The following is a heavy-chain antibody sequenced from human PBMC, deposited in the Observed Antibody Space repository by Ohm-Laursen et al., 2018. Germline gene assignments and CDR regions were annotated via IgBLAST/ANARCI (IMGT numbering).Heavy chain of an antibody. D-gene: IGHD6-19*01. CDR3: ARDTYSSGWYASYFWFDP. Sequence: TLSLTCTVSGGSISSYYWNWIRQPAGKGLEWIGRIYSSGNTNYNPSLKSRVTMSVDTSKNQFSLKLSSVTAADTAVYYCARDTYSSGWYASYFWFDPWGQGTLVTVSS. CDR1: GGSISSYY. J-gene: IGHJ5*02. CDR2: IYSSGNT. V-gene: IGHV4-4*07.